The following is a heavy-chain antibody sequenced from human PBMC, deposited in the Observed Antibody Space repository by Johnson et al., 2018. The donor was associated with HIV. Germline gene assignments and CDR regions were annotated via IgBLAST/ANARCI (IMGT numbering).Heavy chain of an antibody. CDR3: ARDLSGSSTVLSDAFDI. CDR1: GFTVSSNY. V-gene: IGHV3-66*02. Sequence: VQLVESGGGLVQPGGSLRLSCAASGFTVSSNYMSWVRQAPGKGLEWVSVIYSGGSTYYADSVKGRFTISRDNSKNTLYLQMNSLRAEDTAGDYCARDLSGSSTVLSDAFDIWGQGTMVTVSS. D-gene: IGHD1-26*01. CDR2: IYSGGST. J-gene: IGHJ3*02.